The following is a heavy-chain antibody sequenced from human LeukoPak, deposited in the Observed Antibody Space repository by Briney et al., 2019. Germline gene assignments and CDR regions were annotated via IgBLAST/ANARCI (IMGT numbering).Heavy chain of an antibody. CDR3: ARITIRMGAFDI. J-gene: IGHJ3*02. V-gene: IGHV2-70*11. CDR2: IDWDDDK. CDR1: GFSLSTSGMC. Sequence: SGPAPVKPTQTLTLTCTFSGFSLSTSGMCVSWIRQPPGKALEWLARIDWDDDKYYSTSLKTRLTISKDTSKNQVVLTMTNMDPVDTATYYCARITIRMGAFDIWGQGTMVTVSS. D-gene: IGHD3-9*01.